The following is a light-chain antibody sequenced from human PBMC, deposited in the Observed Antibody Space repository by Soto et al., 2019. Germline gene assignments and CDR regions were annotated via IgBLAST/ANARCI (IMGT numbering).Light chain of an antibody. CDR3: QQYGSSPPYT. J-gene: IGKJ2*01. V-gene: IGKV3-20*01. Sequence: EIVLTQSPGILSLSPGERATLSCRASQTVSGTYLAWYQQKPGQSLRLLIDGSSDRATGIPDRFSGSGSGTDFTLTINRVEPEDFAVYYCQQYGSSPPYTFGQGNTLEI. CDR1: QTVSGTY. CDR2: GSS.